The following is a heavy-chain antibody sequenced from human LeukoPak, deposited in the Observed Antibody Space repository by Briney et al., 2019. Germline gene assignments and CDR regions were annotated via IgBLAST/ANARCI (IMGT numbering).Heavy chain of an antibody. CDR2: ISWNSRSI. CDR3: VKDIFRGTYSGFDY. CDR1: GFTFDDYA. V-gene: IGHV3-9*01. D-gene: IGHD1-26*01. Sequence: GGSLRLSCTASGFTFDDYAMHWVRQVPGKGLDSVSSISWNSRSIDYADSVKGRFIVSRDNAQNSVSLQMNSLRPEDTAFYYCVKDIFRGTYSGFDYWGQGTLVTVSS. J-gene: IGHJ4*02.